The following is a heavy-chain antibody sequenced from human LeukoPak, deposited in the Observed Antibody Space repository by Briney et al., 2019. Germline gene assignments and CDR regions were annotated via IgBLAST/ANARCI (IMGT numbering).Heavy chain of an antibody. D-gene: IGHD1-26*01. V-gene: IGHV3-23*01. Sequence: GGSLRLSCAASEFTFSSYWMSWVRQAPGKGLEWVSAISGSGGSTYYADSVKGRFTISRDNSKNTLYLQMNSLRAEDTAVYYCAKGRSGSYLSYYFDFWGQGTLVTVSS. J-gene: IGHJ4*02. CDR2: ISGSGGST. CDR1: EFTFSSYW. CDR3: AKGRSGSYLSYYFDF.